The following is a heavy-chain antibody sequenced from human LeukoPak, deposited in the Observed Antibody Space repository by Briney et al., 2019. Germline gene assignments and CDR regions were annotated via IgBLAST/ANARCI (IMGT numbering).Heavy chain of an antibody. CDR3: AREATVRGVTTNFDY. V-gene: IGHV4-39*07. Sequence: SETLSLTCTVSGASISTSDDYWGWIRQPPGKGLEWIGSLSYSGSPYYNPSLKTRVTMSVDTSKNQFSLKLSSVTAADTAVYYCAREATVRGVTTNFDYWGQGTLVTVSS. CDR1: GASISTSDDY. D-gene: IGHD3-10*01. J-gene: IGHJ4*02. CDR2: LSYSGSP.